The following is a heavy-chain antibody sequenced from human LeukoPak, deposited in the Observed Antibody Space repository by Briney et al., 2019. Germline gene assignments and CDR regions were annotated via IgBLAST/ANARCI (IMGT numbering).Heavy chain of an antibody. D-gene: IGHD5-18*01. Sequence: SETLSLTCTVSGGSISSYYWSWIRQPPGKGLEWIGYIYYSGSTNYNPSLKSRVTISADTSKNQFSLKLSSVTAADTAVYYCARGGYSYGYEPYFDYWGQGTLVTVSS. CDR2: IYYSGST. J-gene: IGHJ4*02. CDR3: ARGGYSYGYEPYFDY. V-gene: IGHV4-59*01. CDR1: GGSISSYY.